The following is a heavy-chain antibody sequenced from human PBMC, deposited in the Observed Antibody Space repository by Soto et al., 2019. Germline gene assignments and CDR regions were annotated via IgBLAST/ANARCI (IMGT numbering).Heavy chain of an antibody. CDR2: ISFDGRNK. CDR1: GFTFSRYA. CDR3: ARVRKDDISGYYHVFFDY. Sequence: GGSLRLSCVASGFTFSRYALHWVRQAPGKGLEWVAVISFDGRNKYYTDSARGRFTISRDNSKNILDLQINSLRVEDTAVYYCARVRKDDISGYYHVFFDYWGQGTLVTVSS. V-gene: IGHV3-30*04. D-gene: IGHD3-22*01. J-gene: IGHJ4*02.